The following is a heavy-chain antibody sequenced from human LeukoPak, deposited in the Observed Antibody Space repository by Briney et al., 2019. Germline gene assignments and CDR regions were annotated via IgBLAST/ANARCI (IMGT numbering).Heavy chain of an antibody. CDR2: IYPGDSET. CDR3: ARSRSGYSYGGFDH. D-gene: IGHD5-18*01. CDR1: GYSFTGYW. J-gene: IGHJ5*02. V-gene: IGHV5-51*01. Sequence: GESLKISCKGSGYSFTGYWIAWVRQMPGKGLEWMGIIYPGDSETRYSPSFRGQVTISADKSIRTAYLQWSSLKASDTAMYYCARSRSGYSYGGFDHWGQGTLVTVSS.